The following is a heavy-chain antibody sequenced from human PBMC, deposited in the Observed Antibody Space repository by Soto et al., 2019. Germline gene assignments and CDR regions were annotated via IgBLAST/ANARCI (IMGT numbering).Heavy chain of an antibody. CDR1: GGTFSSYT. CDR2: IIPILGIA. Sequence: QVQLVQSGAEVKKPGSSVKVSCKASGGTFSSYTISWVRQAPGQGLEWMGRIIPILGIANYAQKFQGRVTITADKSTSTAYMELSSLRSEDTAVYYCVREVVVVVAATSRFDPWGQGTLVTVSS. CDR3: VREVVVVVAATSRFDP. J-gene: IGHJ5*02. V-gene: IGHV1-69*08. D-gene: IGHD2-15*01.